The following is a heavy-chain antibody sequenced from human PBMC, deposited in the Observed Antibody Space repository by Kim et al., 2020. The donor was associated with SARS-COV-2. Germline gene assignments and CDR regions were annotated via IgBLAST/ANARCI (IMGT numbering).Heavy chain of an antibody. D-gene: IGHD2-2*01. Sequence: SGKGRFTIYRDNAKNTLYLQMNSLGAEDTAVYYCARDVVVPAAISYGMDVWGQGTTVTVSS. V-gene: IGHV3-74*01. CDR3: ARDVVVPAAISYGMDV. J-gene: IGHJ6*02.